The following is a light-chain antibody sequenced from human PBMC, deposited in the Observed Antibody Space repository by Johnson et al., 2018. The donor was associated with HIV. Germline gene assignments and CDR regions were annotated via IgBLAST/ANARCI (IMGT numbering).Light chain of an antibody. Sequence: QSVLTQPPSVSAAPGQKVTISCSGSSSNIGNNYVSWYQQLPRGAPKLLIYENNKRPSWIPDRFSGSKSGTSATLGITGLQTGDEADYYCGTWDSSLSKVFGTGTKVTVL. V-gene: IGLV1-51*02. J-gene: IGLJ1*01. CDR3: GTWDSSLSKV. CDR1: SSNIGNNY. CDR2: ENN.